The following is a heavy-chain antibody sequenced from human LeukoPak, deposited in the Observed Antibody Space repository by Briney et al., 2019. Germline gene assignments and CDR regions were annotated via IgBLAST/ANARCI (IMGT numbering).Heavy chain of an antibody. V-gene: IGHV3-23*01. J-gene: IGHJ4*02. D-gene: IGHD3-10*01. CDR3: AKRLGIRGSGSDYYFDY. CDR1: GFTFSSYA. Sequence: PGGSLRLSCAASGFTFSSYAMSWVRQAPGKGLEWVSIISGSGGNTYYADSVKGRFTISRDNSKNTLYLQMNSLRAEDTAVYYCAKRLGIRGSGSDYYFDYWGQGTLVTVSS. CDR2: ISGSGGNT.